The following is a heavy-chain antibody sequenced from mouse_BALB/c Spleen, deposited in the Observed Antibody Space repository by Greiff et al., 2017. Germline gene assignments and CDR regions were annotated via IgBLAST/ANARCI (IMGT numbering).Heavy chain of an antibody. CDR3: ARNSDREAY. J-gene: IGHJ3*01. Sequence: QVQLQQSGPGLVQPSQSLSITCTVSGFSLTSYGVHWVRQSPGKGLEWLGVIWSGGSTDYNAAFISRLSISKDNSKSQVFFKMNSLQADDTAIYYCARNSDREAYWGQGTLVTVSA. V-gene: IGHV2-4-1*01. CDR2: IWSGGST. CDR1: GFSLTSYG. D-gene: IGHD3-1*01.